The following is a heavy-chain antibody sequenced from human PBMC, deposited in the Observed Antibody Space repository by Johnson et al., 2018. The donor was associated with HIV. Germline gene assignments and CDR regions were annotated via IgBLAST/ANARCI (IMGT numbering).Heavy chain of an antibody. CDR1: GFTFTNHA. D-gene: IGHD5-18*01. CDR3: ARLPSGYSRDAFDI. Sequence: MQLVESGGALVQPGGSLRLSCEASGFTFTNHAMTWVRQAPGKGLEWVAGISGGGYATYYTDSVKGRFTISRDNSKNTLYLQMNSLRPEDTAVYYCARLPSGYSRDAFDIWGEGTMVTVS. V-gene: IGHV3-23*04. CDR2: ISGGGYAT. J-gene: IGHJ3*02.